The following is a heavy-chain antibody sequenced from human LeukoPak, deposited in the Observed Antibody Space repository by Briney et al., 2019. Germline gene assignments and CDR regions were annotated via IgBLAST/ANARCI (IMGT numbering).Heavy chain of an antibody. CDR2: IYTSGST. Sequence: SETLSLTCTVSGGSISSYYWSWIRQPAGKGLEWIGRIYTSGSTNYNPSLKSRVTMSVDTSKTQFSLELCSVTAADTAVYYCARDYMGLRFLEWSAPPFNWFDPWGQGTLVTVSS. D-gene: IGHD3-3*01. CDR1: GGSISSYY. CDR3: ARDYMGLRFLEWSAPPFNWFDP. J-gene: IGHJ5*02. V-gene: IGHV4-4*07.